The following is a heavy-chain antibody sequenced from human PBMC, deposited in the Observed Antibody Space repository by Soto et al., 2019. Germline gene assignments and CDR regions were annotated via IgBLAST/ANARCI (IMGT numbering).Heavy chain of an antibody. CDR3: AADRTYCGGDCYVD. Sequence: PGGSLRLSCAASGFTFRNYGMNWVRQAPGKGLEWVSYIGIGSSTKYYADSVKGRFTISRDNAKNSLYLQMNSLRAEDTAVYYWAADRTYCGGDCYVDWGQGTLVTVSS. D-gene: IGHD2-21*02. J-gene: IGHJ4*02. CDR1: GFTFRNYG. CDR2: IGIGSSTK. V-gene: IGHV3-48*01.